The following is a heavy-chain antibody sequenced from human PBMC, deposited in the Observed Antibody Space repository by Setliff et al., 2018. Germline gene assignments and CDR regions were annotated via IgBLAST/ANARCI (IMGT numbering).Heavy chain of an antibody. CDR2: IDWDDDK. CDR3: AAASNYYDY. Sequence: LSLTCTVSGGSISSYYWSWIRQPPGKALEWLARIDWDDDKYYTPSLKTRLTISKDTSKNQVVLTMTNMDPVDTATYYCAAASNYYDYWGQGTLVTVSS. V-gene: IGHV2-70*11. J-gene: IGHJ4*02. CDR1: GGSISSYYW.